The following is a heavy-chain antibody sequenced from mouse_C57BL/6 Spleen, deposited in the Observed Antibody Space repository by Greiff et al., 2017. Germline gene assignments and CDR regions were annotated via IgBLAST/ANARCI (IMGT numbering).Heavy chain of an antibody. D-gene: IGHD2-3*01. J-gene: IGHJ2*01. CDR1: GYTFTSYW. CDR2: IDPSDSET. V-gene: IGHV1-52*01. CDR3: ARDDGYYLDY. Sequence: QVQLQQPGAELVRPGSSGKLSYKASGYTFTSYWMHWVKQRPIQGLEWIGNIDPSDSETHYNQKFKDKATLTVDKSSSTAYMQLSSLTSEDSAVYYCARDDGYYLDYWGQGTTLTVSS.